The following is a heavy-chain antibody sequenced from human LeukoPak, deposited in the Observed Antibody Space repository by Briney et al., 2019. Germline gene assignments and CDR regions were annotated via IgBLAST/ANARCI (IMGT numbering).Heavy chain of an antibody. J-gene: IGHJ4*02. CDR2: MNPNSGNT. D-gene: IGHD3-16*01. Sequence: ASVKVSCKASGYTSTSYDINWVRQATGQGLEWMGWMNPNSGNTGYAQKFQGRVTMTRNTSISTAYMELSSLRSEDTAVYYCARGTRRSPRPRGLGGLYYFDYWGQGTLVTVSS. V-gene: IGHV1-8*01. CDR3: ARGTRRSPRPRGLGGLYYFDY. CDR1: GYTSTSYD.